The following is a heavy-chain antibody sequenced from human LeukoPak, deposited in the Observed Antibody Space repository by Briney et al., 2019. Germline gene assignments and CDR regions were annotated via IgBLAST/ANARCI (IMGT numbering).Heavy chain of an antibody. V-gene: IGHV3-23*01. Sequence: GGSLRLSCAASGFTFSSYAMSWVRQAPGKGLEWVSAISGSGGSTYYADSVKGRFTISRDNSKNTLYLQMNSLTTADTAVYYCARSYSLPEYWGQGTLVTVSS. CDR2: ISGSGGST. J-gene: IGHJ4*02. CDR1: GFTFSSYA. CDR3: ARSYSLPEY. D-gene: IGHD1-26*01.